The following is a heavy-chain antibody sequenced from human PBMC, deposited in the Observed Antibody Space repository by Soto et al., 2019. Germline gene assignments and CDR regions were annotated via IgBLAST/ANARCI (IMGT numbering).Heavy chain of an antibody. CDR2: ISYDGSNK. J-gene: IGHJ6*02. CDR1: GFTFSRYA. D-gene: IGHD6-13*01. CDR3: AKDQAAEEVYYYGMDV. Sequence: QVQLVESGGGVVQPGRSLRLSCAASGFTFSRYAMHWVRQAPGKGLEWVALISYDGSNKYYADSVKGRFTISRDNSKNTLYLQMNSLRAEDTAVYYCAKDQAAEEVYYYGMDVWGQGTTVTVSS. V-gene: IGHV3-30*04.